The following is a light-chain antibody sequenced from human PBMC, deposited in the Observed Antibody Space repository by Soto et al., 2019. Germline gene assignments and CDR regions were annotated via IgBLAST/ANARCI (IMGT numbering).Light chain of an antibody. CDR1: QSVSSY. V-gene: IGKV3-11*01. Sequence: EIVLTHSLATLSLSPCEGAALSSRASQSVSSYLAWYQQKPGQAPRLLIYDASNRATGIPARFSGSGSGTDFTLTISSLEPEDFAVYYCQQRSNWPITFGQGTRLEI. J-gene: IGKJ5*01. CDR3: QQRSNWPIT. CDR2: DAS.